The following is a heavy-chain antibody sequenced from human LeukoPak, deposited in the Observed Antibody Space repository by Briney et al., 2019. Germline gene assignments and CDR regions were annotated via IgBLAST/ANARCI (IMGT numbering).Heavy chain of an antibody. V-gene: IGHV4-59*08. CDR3: AFSHARYSGSYYPLDY. J-gene: IGHJ4*02. CDR2: IYYSGST. Sequence: PSETLSLICTVSGGSISSYYWSWIRQPPGKGLEWIGYIYYSGSTNYNPSLKSRVTISVDTSKNQFSLKLSSVTAADTAVYYCAFSHARYSGSYYPLDYWGQGTLVTVSS. CDR1: GGSISSYY. D-gene: IGHD1-26*01.